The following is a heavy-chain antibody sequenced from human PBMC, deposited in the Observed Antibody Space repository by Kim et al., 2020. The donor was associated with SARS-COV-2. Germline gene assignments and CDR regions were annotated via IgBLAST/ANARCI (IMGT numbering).Heavy chain of an antibody. D-gene: IGHD3-3*01. J-gene: IGHJ6*02. V-gene: IGHV3-11*01. CDR1: GFTFSDYY. CDR3: ARDHSGGFLEWYYGMDV. CDR2: ISSSGSTI. Sequence: LSLTCAASGFTFSDYYMSWIRQAPGKGLEWVSYISSSGSTIYYADSVKGRFTISRDNAKNSLYLQMNSLRAEDTAVYYCARDHSGGFLEWYYGMDVWGQGTTVTVSS.